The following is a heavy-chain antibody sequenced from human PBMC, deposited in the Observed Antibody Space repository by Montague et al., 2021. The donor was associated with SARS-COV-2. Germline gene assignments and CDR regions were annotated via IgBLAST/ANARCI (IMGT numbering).Heavy chain of an antibody. Sequence: SETLSLTCAVHGGSFSTYSWNWIRQPQGKGLEWIGEIHHGGSTNYNPSLESRVTISADTSKNQFSLKLTSVAAADTAVYYCARLGDGVVPSPILGVGPYYSYYFLDVWGKGTTVTVSS. CDR3: ARLGDGVVPSPILGVGPYYSYYFLDV. CDR1: GGSFSTYS. CDR2: IHHGGST. J-gene: IGHJ6*03. D-gene: IGHD3-10*01. V-gene: IGHV4-34*01.